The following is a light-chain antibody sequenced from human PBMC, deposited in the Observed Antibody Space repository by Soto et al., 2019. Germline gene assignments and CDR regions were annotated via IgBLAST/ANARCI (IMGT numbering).Light chain of an antibody. CDR3: AAWDDSVSGYV. CDR2: SNN. Sequence: QSVLTQPPSASGTPGQRVTISCSGSSSNIGSNYVYWYQQLPGTAPKLLIYSNNQRPSGVPDRCSGSKSGTSASLAISGLRSEDVADYYCAAWDDSVSGYVFGTGTKLTVL. J-gene: IGLJ1*01. CDR1: SSNIGSNY. V-gene: IGLV1-47*02.